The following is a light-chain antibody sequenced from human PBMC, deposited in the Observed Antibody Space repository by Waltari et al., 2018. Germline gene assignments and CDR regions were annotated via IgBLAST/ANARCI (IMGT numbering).Light chain of an antibody. V-gene: IGLV2-23*02. J-gene: IGLJ2*01. CDR3: SSYAGSSKGV. CDR2: AVS. Sequence: QPALTQPASVAGLPGQSVTIPCTGTRSHVGNYKRVSWYQQHPGKAPKLMIYAVSKRPSGVSDRFSGSKSGDMASLTISGLQPEDEAEYFCSSYAGSSKGVFGGGTKVTVL. CDR1: RSHVGNYKR.